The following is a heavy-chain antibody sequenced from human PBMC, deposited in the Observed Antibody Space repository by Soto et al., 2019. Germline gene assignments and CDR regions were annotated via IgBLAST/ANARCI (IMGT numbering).Heavy chain of an antibody. Sequence: GGSLRLSCAASGFTFSSYAMSWVRQAPGKGLEWVSAISGSGGSTYYADSVKGRFTISRDNSKNTLYLQMNSLRAEDTAVYYCAKDWEQQLVAYYYYGMDVWGQGTTVTV. V-gene: IGHV3-23*01. D-gene: IGHD6-13*01. CDR2: ISGSGGST. J-gene: IGHJ6*02. CDR3: AKDWEQQLVAYYYYGMDV. CDR1: GFTFSSYA.